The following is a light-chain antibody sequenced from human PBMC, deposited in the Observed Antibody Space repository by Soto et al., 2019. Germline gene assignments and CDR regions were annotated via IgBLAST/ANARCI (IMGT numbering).Light chain of an antibody. CDR2: EGN. V-gene: IGLV2-23*01. CDR3: CSYVGRSTVYV. CDR1: SSDVESGNI. J-gene: IGLJ1*01. Sequence: QSALTQPASVSGSPGQSVTISCTRTSSDVESGNIVSWYQQHPGKAPKLMIYEGNRRPSGVADRFSGSKSGNTASLTIAGRHEDEEDDYYYCSYVGRSTVYVFGTGTKLTVL.